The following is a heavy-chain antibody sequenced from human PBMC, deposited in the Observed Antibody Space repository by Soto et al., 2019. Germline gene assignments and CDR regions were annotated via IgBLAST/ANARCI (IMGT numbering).Heavy chain of an antibody. D-gene: IGHD6-13*01. Sequence: PSETLSLTCAVSGGSISSGGYSWSWIRQPPGKGLEWIGYIYHSGSTYYNPSLKSRVTISVDRSKNQFSLKLSSVTAADTAVYWCARDGNIAAAGMGFDYWGQGTLVTVSS. V-gene: IGHV4-30-2*01. J-gene: IGHJ4*02. CDR3: ARDGNIAAAGMGFDY. CDR1: GGSISSGGYS. CDR2: IYHSGST.